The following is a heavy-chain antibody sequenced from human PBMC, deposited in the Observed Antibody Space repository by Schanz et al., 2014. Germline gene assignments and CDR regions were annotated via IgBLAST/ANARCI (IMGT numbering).Heavy chain of an antibody. CDR2: IKSKFDGATT. V-gene: IGHV3-15*01. D-gene: IGHD3-10*01. J-gene: IGHJ5*02. Sequence: EVQLVESGGGLVKPGGFLRLSCAASGFTFSDAWMSWVRQAPGKGLEWVGRIKSKFDGATTDYVAPVKGRFSISRDDSTNTLYLQMSSLKMEDTAVYYCTTGKLWPGGGFDLWGQGALVTVSS. CDR3: TTGKLWPGGGFDL. CDR1: GFTFSDAW.